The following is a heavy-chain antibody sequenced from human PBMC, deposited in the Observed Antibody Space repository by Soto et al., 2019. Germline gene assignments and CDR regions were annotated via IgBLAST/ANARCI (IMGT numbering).Heavy chain of an antibody. CDR2: ISGSGGTT. Sequence: GGSLRLSCAASGFTFNYHAMSWVRQAPGKGLEWVSSISGSGGTTYYADSVEGRFTISRDNSKNVLYLQMNSLRVEDTAVYFCTKDRLPRTQLCVGQYDYWGQGTLVTVSS. J-gene: IGHJ4*02. CDR1: GFTFNYHA. D-gene: IGHD5-18*01. CDR3: TKDRLPRTQLCVGQYDY. V-gene: IGHV3-23*01.